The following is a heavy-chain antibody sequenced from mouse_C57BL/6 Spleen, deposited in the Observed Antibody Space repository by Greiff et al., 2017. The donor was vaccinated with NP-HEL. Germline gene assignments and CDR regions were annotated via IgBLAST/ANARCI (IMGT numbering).Heavy chain of an antibody. Sequence: VQLQQPGAELVKPGASVKLSCKASGYTFTSYWMQWVKQRPGQGLEWIGEIDPSDSYTNYNQKFKGKATLTVDTSSSTAYMQLSSLTSEDSAVYYCARGTTVVGNFDYWGQGTTLTVSS. V-gene: IGHV1-50*01. CDR3: ARGTTVVGNFDY. CDR2: IDPSDSYT. CDR1: GYTFTSYW. D-gene: IGHD1-1*01. J-gene: IGHJ2*01.